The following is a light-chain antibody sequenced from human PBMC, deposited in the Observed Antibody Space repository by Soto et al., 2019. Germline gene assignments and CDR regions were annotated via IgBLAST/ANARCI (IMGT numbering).Light chain of an antibody. Sequence: EIVLTQSPGTLSLSPGERATLSCRASQSVSGMAWYQQIRGQAPRLLIYGAFTRATGIPDRFSGSGSGTDFTLTISRLEPEDFSVYYCQQYGRSLITFGQGTRLEIK. V-gene: IGKV3-20*01. CDR2: GAF. CDR1: QSVSG. CDR3: QQYGRSLIT. J-gene: IGKJ5*01.